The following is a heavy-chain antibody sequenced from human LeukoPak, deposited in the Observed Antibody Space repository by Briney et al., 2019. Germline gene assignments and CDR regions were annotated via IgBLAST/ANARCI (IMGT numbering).Heavy chain of an antibody. Sequence: ESGPTLVNPTQTLTLTCTFSGFSLSTSGVGVGWIRQPPGKALEWLALIYWDDDKRYSPSLKSRLTITKDTSKNQVVLIMTNMDPVDTGTYYCAHRQIQGIMFGGGGFDPWGQGTLVTVSS. V-gene: IGHV2-5*02. CDR3: AHRQIQGIMFGGGGFDP. D-gene: IGHD3-16*01. J-gene: IGHJ5*02. CDR2: IYWDDDK. CDR1: GFSLSTSGVG.